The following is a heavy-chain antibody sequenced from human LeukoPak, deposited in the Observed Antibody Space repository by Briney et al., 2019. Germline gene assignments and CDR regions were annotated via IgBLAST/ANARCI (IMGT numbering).Heavy chain of an antibody. CDR3: ARSRGFRDYYMDV. Sequence: ASVKVSCKASGGTFSSYAISWVRQAPGQGLEWMGWISAYNGNTNYAQKFQGRVTMTRDTSISTAYMELSRLRSDDTAVYYCARSRGFRDYYMDVWGKGTTVTVSS. CDR1: GGTFSSYA. CDR2: ISAYNGNT. D-gene: IGHD6-25*01. J-gene: IGHJ6*03. V-gene: IGHV1-18*01.